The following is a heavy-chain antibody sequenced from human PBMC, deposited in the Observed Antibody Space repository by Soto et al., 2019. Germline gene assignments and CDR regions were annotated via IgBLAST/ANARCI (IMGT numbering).Heavy chain of an antibody. Sequence: PGGSLRLSCAASGFTVSSNYMSWVRQAPGKGLEWVSVIYSGGSTYYADSVKGRFTISRDNSKSTLYLQMNSLRAEDTAVYYCARYRRYCSSTSCPYYYYGMDVWGQGTTVTVSS. D-gene: IGHD2-2*01. CDR1: GFTVSSNY. J-gene: IGHJ6*02. CDR3: ARYRRYCSSTSCPYYYYGMDV. CDR2: IYSGGST. V-gene: IGHV3-53*01.